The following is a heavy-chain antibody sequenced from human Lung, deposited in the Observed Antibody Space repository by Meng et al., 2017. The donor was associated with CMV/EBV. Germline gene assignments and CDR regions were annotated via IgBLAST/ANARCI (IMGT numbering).Heavy chain of an antibody. J-gene: IGHJ5*02. D-gene: IGHD2-15*01. CDR1: GYTFTSYD. CDR3: ARGYCSGGSCPVFDP. Sequence: GAEVKKPWASVKVSCKASGYTFTSYDINWVRQATGPGLEWMGWMNPNSGNTGYAQKFQGRVTMTRNTSISTAYMELSSLRSEDTAVYYCARGYCSGGSCPVFDPWGQGTLVTVSS. V-gene: IGHV1-8*01. CDR2: MNPNSGNT.